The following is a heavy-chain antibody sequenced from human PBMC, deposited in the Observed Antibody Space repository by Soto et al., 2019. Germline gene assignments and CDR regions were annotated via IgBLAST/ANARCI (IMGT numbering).Heavy chain of an antibody. CDR3: SRVCGAVASTAADFES. CDR2: VYFSGST. D-gene: IGHD6-19*01. J-gene: IGHJ3*02. V-gene: IGHV4-59*01. CDR1: GGAITVYY. Sequence: SEPLSLTFNVSGGAITVYYWNWIRQPPGKGLEWIGYVYFSGSTKYNPSLKSRVTISVDMSKNQFSLRLTSVTSADTAVYYCSRVCGAVASTAADFESWGNGTMVTVS.